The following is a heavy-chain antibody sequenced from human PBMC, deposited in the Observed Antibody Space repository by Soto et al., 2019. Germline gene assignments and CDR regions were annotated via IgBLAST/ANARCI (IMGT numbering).Heavy chain of an antibody. J-gene: IGHJ6*02. CDR1: GGSISSYY. CDR3: ASSNIAAAGFYYYGMDV. CDR2: IYCSGST. Sequence: QVQLQESGPGLVKPSETLSLTCTVSGGSISSYYRSWILQPPGKGLEWIGYIYCSGSTNYNPSLRSRVTISVDTSKNQFSLKLSSVTAADTAVYYCASSNIAAAGFYYYGMDVWGRGTTVTVSS. D-gene: IGHD6-13*01. V-gene: IGHV4-59*01.